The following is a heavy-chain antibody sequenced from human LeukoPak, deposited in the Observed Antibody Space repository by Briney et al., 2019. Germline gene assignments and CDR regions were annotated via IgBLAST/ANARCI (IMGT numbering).Heavy chain of an antibody. V-gene: IGHV3-74*01. CDR3: ARGKKRTSEYYFDY. J-gene: IGHJ4*02. CDR1: GFTFSSYW. CDR2: INSDGSST. Sequence: GGSLRLSCAASGFTFSSYWMHWVRQAPGKGLVWVSRINSDGSSTSYADSVKGRFTISRDNAKNTLYLQVNSLRAEDTAVYYCARGKKRTSEYYFDYWGQGTLVTVSS.